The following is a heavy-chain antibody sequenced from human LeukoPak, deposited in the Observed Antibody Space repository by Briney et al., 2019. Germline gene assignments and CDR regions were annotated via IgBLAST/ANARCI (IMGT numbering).Heavy chain of an antibody. CDR3: ASDILTGYDAFDI. CDR2: INPSGGST. Sequence: VASVKVSCKACGYTFTSYYMHWVRQAPGQGREWMGIINPSGGSTSYAQKFQGRVTMTRDTSTSTVYMELSSLRSEDTAVYYCASDILTGYDAFDIWGQGTMVTVSS. D-gene: IGHD3-9*01. V-gene: IGHV1-46*01. J-gene: IGHJ3*02. CDR1: GYTFTSYY.